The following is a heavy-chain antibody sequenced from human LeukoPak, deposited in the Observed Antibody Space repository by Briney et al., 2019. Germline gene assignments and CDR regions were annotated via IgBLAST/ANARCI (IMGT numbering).Heavy chain of an antibody. CDR2: IRSITNGGTT. CDR3: ARDPVGTTPIDS. V-gene: IGHV3-49*04. CDR1: GFSFVDDS. Sequence: GGSLRLSCRTSGFSFVDDSLCWVRQAPGKGLEWVGFIRSITNGGTTEYAASVKGRFIISRDDSKSIVYLQLNSLKTEDTAVCFCARDPVGTTPIDSWGQGTLVTVSS. D-gene: IGHD1-26*01. J-gene: IGHJ4*02.